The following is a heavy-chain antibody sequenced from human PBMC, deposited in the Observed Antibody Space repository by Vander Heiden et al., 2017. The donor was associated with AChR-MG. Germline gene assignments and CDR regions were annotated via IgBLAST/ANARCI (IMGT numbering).Heavy chain of an antibody. CDR1: GDTFRSYA. CDR2: IIPLFGTP. D-gene: IGHD3-9*01. J-gene: IGHJ6*02. Sequence: QVQLVQSGPEVKKPGSSVKVSCKSSGDTFRSYAVNWVRQAPGQGLEWVGGIIPLFGTPDYAQKFQGRVTITADKSTHTAYMDLSSLRSEDTAVYYCARVDSKHFAYYAMDVWGQGTTVIVSS. CDR3: ARVDSKHFAYYAMDV. V-gene: IGHV1-69*06.